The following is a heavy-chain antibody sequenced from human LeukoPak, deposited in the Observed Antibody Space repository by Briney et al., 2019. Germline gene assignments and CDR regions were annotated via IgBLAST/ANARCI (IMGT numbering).Heavy chain of an antibody. CDR3: ARHTRGAYYYFDY. D-gene: IGHD3-10*01. V-gene: IGHV4-39*01. CDR1: GDSISSSGNC. Sequence: KPSETLSLTCTVSGDSISSSGNCWGWIRQSPGKGLEWIGCASQSASGSTFYTPSLRSRATIWVDTSKSQFSLTVSSVTAADTAVYYCARHTRGAYYYFDYWGQGTLVTVSS. CDR2: ASQSASGST. J-gene: IGHJ4*02.